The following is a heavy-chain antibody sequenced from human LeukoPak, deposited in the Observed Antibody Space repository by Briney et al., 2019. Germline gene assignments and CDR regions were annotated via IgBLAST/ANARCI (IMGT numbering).Heavy chain of an antibody. CDR1: GFTFSSYA. Sequence: GRSLRLSCAASGFTFSSYAMHWVRQAPGKGLEWVAVISYDGSNKYYADSVKGRFTISRDNFKNTLYLQMNSLRAEDTAVYYCARLKWELRAFDYWGQGTLVTVSS. V-gene: IGHV3-30*01. CDR3: ARLKWELRAFDY. D-gene: IGHD1-26*01. CDR2: ISYDGSNK. J-gene: IGHJ4*02.